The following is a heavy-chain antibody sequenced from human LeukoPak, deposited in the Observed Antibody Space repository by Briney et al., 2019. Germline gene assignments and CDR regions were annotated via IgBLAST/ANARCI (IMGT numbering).Heavy chain of an antibody. CDR2: INSDGSST. V-gene: IGHV3-74*01. J-gene: IGHJ6*02. D-gene: IGHD6-13*01. CDR1: GFTFSSYW. CDR3: ARYLDAAAYYYYGMDV. Sequence: TGGPLRLPCAASGFTFSSYWKHWAPKAPGRGRVGVQRINSDGSSTSYADSVKGRFTISRDNSKSTLYLQMNSLRAEDTAVYYCARYLDAAAYYYYGMDVWGQGTTVTVSS.